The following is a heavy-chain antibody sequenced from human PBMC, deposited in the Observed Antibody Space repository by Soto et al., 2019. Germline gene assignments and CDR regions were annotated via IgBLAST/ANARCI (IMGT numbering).Heavy chain of an antibody. CDR2: IYYSGST. CDR1: GGSISSYY. V-gene: IGHV4-59*01. D-gene: IGHD3-16*01. J-gene: IGHJ4*02. CDR3: ARGGLSIDY. Sequence: SETLSLTCTVSGGSISSYYWSWIRQPPGKGLEWIGCIYYSGSTNYNPSLKSRVTISVDTSKNQFSLKLSSVTAADTAVYYCARGGLSIDYWGQGTLVTVSS.